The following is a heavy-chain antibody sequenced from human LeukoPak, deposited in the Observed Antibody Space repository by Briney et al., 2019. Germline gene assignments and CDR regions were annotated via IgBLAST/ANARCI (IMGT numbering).Heavy chain of an antibody. CDR2: VYYSGST. Sequence: PSETLSLTCTVSVGSISSSSDYRGWIRQPPGKGLEWIGSVYYSGSTHYNSSLQSRVTISVDTSKSQFSLKLTSVTAADTAIYYCARHRSGWYSDFDFWGQGTLVTVSS. J-gene: IGHJ4*02. D-gene: IGHD6-19*01. V-gene: IGHV4-39*01. CDR1: VGSISSSSDY. CDR3: ARHRSGWYSDFDF.